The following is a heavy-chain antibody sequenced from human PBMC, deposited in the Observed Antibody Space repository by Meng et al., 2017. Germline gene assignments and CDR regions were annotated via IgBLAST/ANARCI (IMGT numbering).Heavy chain of an antibody. CDR3: VRDEDISAAGKLFGDY. J-gene: IGHJ4*02. CDR2: IDPNSGVT. D-gene: IGHD6-13*01. CDR1: GYTFTAYY. V-gene: IGHV1-2*06. Sequence: QVKLGLSGAEVKKPGASGKVSCTPSGYTFTAYYIHWVRQAPGQGLDWMGRIDPNSGVTEYAQKFQGRVTVTGDTSISTAYMELSRLRSDDTAIYYCVRDEDISAAGKLFGDYWGQGTLVTVSS.